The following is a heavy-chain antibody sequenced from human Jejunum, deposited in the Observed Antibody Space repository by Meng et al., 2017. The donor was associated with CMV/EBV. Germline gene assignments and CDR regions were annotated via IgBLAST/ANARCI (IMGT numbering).Heavy chain of an antibody. V-gene: IGHV3-48*03. Sequence: SCAASGFTYSSYEMSWVRQAPGKGLEWVSYISDSGRTKYYADSVKGRFTISRDNAKNSLYLQMNSLRAEDTAVYYCARIDYSNYYGWGQGTLVTVSS. J-gene: IGHJ4*02. D-gene: IGHD4-11*01. CDR3: ARIDYSNYYG. CDR2: ISDSGRTK. CDR1: GFTYSSYE.